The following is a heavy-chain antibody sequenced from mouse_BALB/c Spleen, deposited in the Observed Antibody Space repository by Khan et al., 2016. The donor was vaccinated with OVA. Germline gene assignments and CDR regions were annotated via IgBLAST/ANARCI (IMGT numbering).Heavy chain of an antibody. J-gene: IGHJ3*01. V-gene: IGHV1-4*01. CDR1: GYTFTTYT. CDR2: IIPSNDYT. Sequence: QVQLQQSGAELARPGASVKLSCKASGYTFTTYTIHWVKQRPGQGLEWIGYIIPSNDYTNYNQTFKDRATLTADKSSSTAYMQLNRLTTEDSAVDYGGREGDYDRYDGWFAYWGQGTLVTVSA. CDR3: GREGDYDRYDGWFAY. D-gene: IGHD2-14*01.